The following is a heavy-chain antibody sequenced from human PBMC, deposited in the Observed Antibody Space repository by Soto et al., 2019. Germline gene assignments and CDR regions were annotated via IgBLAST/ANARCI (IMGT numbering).Heavy chain of an antibody. Sequence: QLQLQESGPGLVKPSETLSLTCTVSGGSISSSSYYWGWIRQPPGKGLEWIGSIYYSGSTYYNPSLKSRVTISVDTSKHQCSLKLSSVTAADTAVYYCARHTPAISISDHWGQGTLVTVSS. D-gene: IGHD2-15*01. V-gene: IGHV4-39*01. CDR3: ARHTPAISISDH. CDR2: IYYSGST. CDR1: GGSISSSSYY. J-gene: IGHJ4*02.